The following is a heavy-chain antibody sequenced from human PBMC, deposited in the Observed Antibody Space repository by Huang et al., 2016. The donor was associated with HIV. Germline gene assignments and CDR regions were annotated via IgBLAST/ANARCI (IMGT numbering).Heavy chain of an antibody. CDR2: IRYESRKT. D-gene: IGHD6-19*01. J-gene: IGHJ4*02. CDR3: AKDKSRSGYGSGWYYFDS. V-gene: IGHV3-30*02. Sequence: QVQLAESGGGVVQSGGSLRLSCAASGFTFSNYGLNWVRQAPGKGLEWVAFIRYESRKTHYADSVKGRFTISRDNSKDTLYLQMTSLRAEDSAVYYCAKDKSRSGYGSGWYYFDSWGQGTAVTVSS. CDR1: GFTFSNYG.